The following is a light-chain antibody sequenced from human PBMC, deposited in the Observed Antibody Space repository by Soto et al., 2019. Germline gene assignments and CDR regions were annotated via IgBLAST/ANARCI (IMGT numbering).Light chain of an antibody. J-gene: IGLJ2*01. CDR3: GAWDSGLTAVV. CDR2: DGD. CDR1: SSNIGNNH. V-gene: IGLV1-51*01. Sequence: QSVLTHPPSVSSAPGQEVTISCSGSSSNIGNNHVSWYQHLPGTTPKLLIYDGDERPSGIPVRISGSRSGTSATLAISGLQTGDEADYYCGAWDSGLTAVVFGGGTKVTVL.